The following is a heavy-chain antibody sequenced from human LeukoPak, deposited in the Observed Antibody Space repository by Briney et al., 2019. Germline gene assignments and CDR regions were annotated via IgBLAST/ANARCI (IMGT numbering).Heavy chain of an antibody. V-gene: IGHV3-23*01. CDR3: AKSSSGWYMFDS. CDR1: GFTFSNYA. J-gene: IGHJ4*02. D-gene: IGHD6-19*01. Sequence: PGGSLRLSRAASGFTFSNYAMSWVRQAPGKGLEWVSTISGSGGGIHYADSVKGRFTISRDNSKNTLYLQMNSLRAEDTALYYCAKSSSGWYMFDSWGQGSLVTVSS. CDR2: ISGSGGGI.